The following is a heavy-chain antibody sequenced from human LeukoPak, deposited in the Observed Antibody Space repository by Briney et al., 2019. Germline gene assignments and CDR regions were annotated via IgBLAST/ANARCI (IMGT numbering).Heavy chain of an antibody. CDR1: GYTFTSYD. CDR3: ARGGSYGVSSNDY. Sequence: VKVSCXASGYTFTSYDINWVRHATGQGLEWMGWMNPNSGNTGYAQKFQGRVTMTRNTSISTVYMELSSLRSEDTAVYYCARGGSYGVSSNDYWGQGTLVTVSS. V-gene: IGHV1-8*01. CDR2: MNPNSGNT. J-gene: IGHJ4*02. D-gene: IGHD5-18*01.